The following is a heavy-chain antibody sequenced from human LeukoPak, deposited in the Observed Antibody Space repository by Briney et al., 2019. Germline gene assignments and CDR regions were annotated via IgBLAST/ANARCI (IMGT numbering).Heavy chain of an antibody. CDR1: GGSISSSSYY. CDR2: IYYSGST. J-gene: IGHJ4*02. Sequence: PSETLSLTCTVSGGSISSSSYYWGWIRQPPGKGLEWIGSIYYSGSTYYNPSLKSRVTMSVDTSKNQFSLKLSSVTAADTAVYYCARGRKYSYGYRVNELGSGYFDNWGQGTLVTVSS. CDR3: ARGRKYSYGYRVNELGSGYFDN. D-gene: IGHD5-18*01. V-gene: IGHV4-39*07.